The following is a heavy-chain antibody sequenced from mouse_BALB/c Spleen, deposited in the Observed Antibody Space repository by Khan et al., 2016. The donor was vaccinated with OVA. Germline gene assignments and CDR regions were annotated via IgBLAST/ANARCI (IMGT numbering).Heavy chain of an antibody. CDR2: IDPFSGAT. J-gene: IGHJ3*01. D-gene: IGHD2-2*01. V-gene: IGHV1S135*01. Sequence: VQLKQSGPELMKPGASVKISCKASGYSFTTYYIHWVMQSHGTSLEWIGYIDPFSGATTYNQKFRGKATLTGDKSSSTAYIHLSNLTSEDSAVYYCARHGYIAWFTYWGQGTLVTVSA. CDR1: GYSFTTYY. CDR3: ARHGYIAWFTY.